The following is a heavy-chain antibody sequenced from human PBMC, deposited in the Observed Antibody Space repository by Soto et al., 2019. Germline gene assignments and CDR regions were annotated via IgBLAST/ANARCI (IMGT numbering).Heavy chain of an antibody. CDR3: GRGELQTADY. CDR2: IYSSGSS. CDR1: GDSISRYY. V-gene: IGHV4-59*12. J-gene: IGHJ4*02. Sequence: PSETLSLTCTVSGDSISRYYWSWIRQPPGKGLEWIGYIYSSGSSNYNPSLKSRVTVSVDTSKNQFSLKLSSVTAADTAVYFCGRGELQTADYWGQGTLVTVSS. D-gene: IGHD1-7*01.